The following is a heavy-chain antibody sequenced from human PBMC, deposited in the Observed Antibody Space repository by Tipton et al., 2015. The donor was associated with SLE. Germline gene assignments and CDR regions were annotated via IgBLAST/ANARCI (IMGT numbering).Heavy chain of an antibody. CDR1: GYSFTTYW. V-gene: IGHV5-51*03. CDR2: IYPGDSDT. CDR3: ARKSVDPYEIPGFDP. D-gene: IGHD3-9*01. J-gene: IGHJ5*02. Sequence: QLVQSGPEVKKPGESLKISCKASGYSFTTYWIGWVRQMPGKGLEWMGIIYPGDSDTRYSPSFQGQVSITADKSISTAYLQWSSLQSSVSAMYYCARKSVDPYEIPGFDPWGQGTLVTVSS.